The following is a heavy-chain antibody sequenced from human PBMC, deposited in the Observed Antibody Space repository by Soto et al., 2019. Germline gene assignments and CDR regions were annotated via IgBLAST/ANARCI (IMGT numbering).Heavy chain of an antibody. J-gene: IGHJ4*02. CDR2: FYYSEST. CDR1: GGSISSSSYY. D-gene: IGHD5-12*01. CDR3: ARMLGATIFDY. V-gene: IGHV4-39*01. Sequence: SETLSLTCAVSGGSISSSSYYWGWIRQPPGKGLEWIGSFYYSESTYYNPSLKSRVTISVDTSKNQFSLKLSSVTAADTAVYYCARMLGATIFDYWGQGTLVTVSS.